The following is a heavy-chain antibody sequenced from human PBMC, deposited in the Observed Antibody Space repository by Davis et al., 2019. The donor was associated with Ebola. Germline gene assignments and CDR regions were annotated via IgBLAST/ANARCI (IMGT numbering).Heavy chain of an antibody. CDR3: ARAVFHEVLDY. CDR1: GFTLSSSA. V-gene: IGHV3-23*01. CDR2: ISGTDGSA. J-gene: IGHJ4*02. D-gene: IGHD3-3*01. Sequence: PGGSLRLSCAASGFTLSSSAMSWVRQPPGKGLEWVSGISGTDGSANYADSVKGRFTISRDNSENTLYLQMNSLTADDTAVYYCARAVFHEVLDYWGQGTPVTVSS.